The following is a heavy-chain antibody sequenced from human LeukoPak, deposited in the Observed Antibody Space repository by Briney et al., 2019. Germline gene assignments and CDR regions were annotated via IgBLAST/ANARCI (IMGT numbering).Heavy chain of an antibody. J-gene: IGHJ5*02. Sequence: ASVKVSCKASGYTFTSYYMHWVRQAPGQGLEWMGIINPSGGSTSYAQKFQGRVTMTRDTSTSTVYMELSSLRSEDTAVYYGARASPITIFGVVIPNWFDPWGQGTLVTVSS. CDR2: INPSGGST. CDR1: GYTFTSYY. V-gene: IGHV1-46*01. D-gene: IGHD3-3*01. CDR3: ARASPITIFGVVIPNWFDP.